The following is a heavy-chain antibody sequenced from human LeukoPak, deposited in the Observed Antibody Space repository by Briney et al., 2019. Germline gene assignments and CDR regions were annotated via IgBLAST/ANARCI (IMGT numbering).Heavy chain of an antibody. CDR1: GGSISSYY. CDR2: IYYSGST. Sequence: SETLSLTCTVSGGSISSYYWSWIRQPPGKGLEWIGYIYYSGSTNHNPSLKSRVTISVDTSKNQFSLKLSSVTAADTAVYYCARGGTANYYYGMDVWGQGTTVTVSS. J-gene: IGHJ6*02. D-gene: IGHD1-7*01. CDR3: ARGGTANYYYGMDV. V-gene: IGHV4-59*01.